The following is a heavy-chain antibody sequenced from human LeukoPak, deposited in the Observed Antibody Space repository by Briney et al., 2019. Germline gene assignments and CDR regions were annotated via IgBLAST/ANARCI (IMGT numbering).Heavy chain of an antibody. CDR2: ESKDRSVI. J-gene: IGHJ4*02. D-gene: IGHD2-21*01. CDR3: ARDLMWPVDY. Sequence: GGSLRLSCAASGFIFLNYDVHWVRQTPGKGLEWLAYESKDRSVISYADSVRGRFTVSRDNSKNMVYLQMNSLRTEDTSLYYCARDLMWPVDYWGQGVLVTVSS. V-gene: IGHV3-30*04. CDR1: GFIFLNYD.